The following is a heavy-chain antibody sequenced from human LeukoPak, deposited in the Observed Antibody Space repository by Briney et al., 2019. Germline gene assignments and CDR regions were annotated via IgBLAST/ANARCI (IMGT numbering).Heavy chain of an antibody. V-gene: IGHV3-7*04. CDR3: VRAHHPGGWFDP. CDR1: GFILSNAW. J-gene: IGHJ5*02. Sequence: GGSLTLSCAASGFILSNAWMTWVRQPPGKVREWVGSINQDRGEIHYVDSVRGRFTISRDNAKNPLSLQMSSLTAEDTAVYYCVRAHHPGGWFDPWGQGTLVTVSS. CDR2: INQDRGEI. D-gene: IGHD3-10*01.